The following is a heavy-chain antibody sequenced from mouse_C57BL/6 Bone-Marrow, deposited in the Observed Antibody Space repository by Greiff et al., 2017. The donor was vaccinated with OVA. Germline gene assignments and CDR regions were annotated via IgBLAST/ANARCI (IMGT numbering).Heavy chain of an antibody. D-gene: IGHD3-1*01. CDR2: IWRGGST. Sequence: VKLMESGPGLVQPSQSLSITCTVSGFSLTSYGVHWVRQSPGKGLEWLGVIWRGGSTDYNAAFMSRLSITKDNSKSQVYLKMNSLQADDTAIYYCAKKGHSYRYFDVWGTGTTVTVSS. J-gene: IGHJ1*03. V-gene: IGHV2-5*01. CDR3: AKKGHSYRYFDV. CDR1: GFSLTSYG.